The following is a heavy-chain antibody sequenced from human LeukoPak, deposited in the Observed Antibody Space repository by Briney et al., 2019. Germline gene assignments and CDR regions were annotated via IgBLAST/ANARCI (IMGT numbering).Heavy chain of an antibody. CDR2: IYYSGST. CDR3: ARSIAAAGTGLFDY. J-gene: IGHJ4*02. Sequence: SETLSLTCTVSGGSISSSSYYWGWIRQPPGKGLEWIGSIYYSGSTYYNPSLKSRVTISVDTSKNQFSLKLSSVTAADTAVYYCARSIAAAGTGLFDYWGQGTLVIVSS. CDR1: GGSISSSSYY. V-gene: IGHV4-39*01. D-gene: IGHD6-13*01.